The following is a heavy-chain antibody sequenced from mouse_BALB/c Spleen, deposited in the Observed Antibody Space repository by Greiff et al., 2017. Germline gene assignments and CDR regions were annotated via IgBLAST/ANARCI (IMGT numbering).Heavy chain of an antibody. CDR3: ARDQPLGSPMDY. V-gene: IGHV3-6*02. D-gene: IGHD3-1*01. Sequence: EVQLQESGPGLVKPSQSLSLTCSVTGYSITSGYYWNWIRQFPGNKLEWMGYISYDGSNNYNPSLKNRISITRDTSKNQFFLKLNSVTTEDTATYYCARDQPLGSPMDYWGQGTSVTVSS. CDR1: GYSITSGYY. CDR2: ISYDGSN. J-gene: IGHJ4*01.